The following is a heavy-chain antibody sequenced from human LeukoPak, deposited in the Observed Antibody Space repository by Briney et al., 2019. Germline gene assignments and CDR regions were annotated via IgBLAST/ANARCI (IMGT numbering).Heavy chain of an antibody. CDR2: ISSRSTYM. D-gene: IGHD6-19*01. J-gene: IGHJ4*02. V-gene: IGHV3-21*01. Sequence: GGSLRLSCAASGFNFSNCSMNWVRQAPGKGLEWVSSISSRSTYMYYADSVRGRFTISRDNAKNSLYLQMNSLRVEDTAVYYCARRVGVAGADYWGQGTLVTVSS. CDR3: ARRVGVAGADY. CDR1: GFNFSNCS.